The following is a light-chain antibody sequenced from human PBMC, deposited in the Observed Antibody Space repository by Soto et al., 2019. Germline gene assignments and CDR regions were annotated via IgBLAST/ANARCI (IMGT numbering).Light chain of an antibody. CDR2: ASS. CDR1: QGIGSY. Sequence: AIRMTQSPSSFSASTGDRVTITCRASQGIGSYLAWYQQKPGEAPKLLIYASSTLQVGVPSRFSGSGSGTDFTLTICRLQSEDFATYYCQQYYTYPWTFGQGTKVEI. J-gene: IGKJ1*01. CDR3: QQYYTYPWT. V-gene: IGKV1-8*01.